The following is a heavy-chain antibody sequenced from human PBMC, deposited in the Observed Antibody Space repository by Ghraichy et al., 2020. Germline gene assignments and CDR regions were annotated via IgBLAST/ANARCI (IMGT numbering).Heavy chain of an antibody. CDR1: GFTFSDHY. D-gene: IGHD4-11*01. CDR3: ARVYSNYFFDF. Sequence: GGSLRLSCTASGFTFSDHYIDWVRQAPGKGLEWVGRARKTANSYTAEYAASVKGRFTISRDDSKSSLHLQMRSLKTEDTAVYYCARVYSNYFFDFWGQGALVTVSS. J-gene: IGHJ4*02. CDR2: ARKTANSYTA. V-gene: IGHV3-72*01.